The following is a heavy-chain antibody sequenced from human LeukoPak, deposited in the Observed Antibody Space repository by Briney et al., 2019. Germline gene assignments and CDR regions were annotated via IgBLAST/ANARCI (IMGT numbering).Heavy chain of an antibody. CDR3: ARGVSKNL. J-gene: IGHJ4*02. CDR2: ISCNSGSI. V-gene: IGHV3-9*01. Sequence: PGRSLRLSCAASGFTFDDYAMHWVRQAPGKGLEWVSGISCNSGSIGYADSVKGRFTISRDNAKNSLYLQMNSLRAEDTALYYCARGVSKNLWGQGTLVTVSS. CDR1: GFTFDDYA.